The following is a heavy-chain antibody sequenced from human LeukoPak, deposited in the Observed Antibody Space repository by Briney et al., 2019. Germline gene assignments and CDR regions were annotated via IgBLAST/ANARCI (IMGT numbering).Heavy chain of an antibody. V-gene: IGHV3-30*18. D-gene: IGHD4-17*01. CDR2: ISYDGSNK. J-gene: IGHJ4*02. CDR3: AKLISTVTPGVYFDY. Sequence: GGSLRLSCAASGFTFSSYGIHWVRQAPGKGLEWVAVISYDGSNKYYADSVKGRFTISRDNSKNTLYLQMNSLRAEDTAVYYCAKLISTVTPGVYFDYWGQGTLVTVSS. CDR1: GFTFSSYG.